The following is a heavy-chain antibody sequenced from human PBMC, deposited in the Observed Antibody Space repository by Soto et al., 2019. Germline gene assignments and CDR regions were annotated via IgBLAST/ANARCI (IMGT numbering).Heavy chain of an antibody. Sequence: PCCSLKLGSASCGFSLWNSGVDWALQAPSRGLEWVAVISHDGTRKHYGDSVKDRFYISRDDSQNTLYLQMNSLRVEDTAVYYSVKDRRTEAYGMEVLGQGTSVTVSS. CDR2: ISHDGTRK. CDR3: VKDRRTEAYGMEV. V-gene: IGHV3-30*18. D-gene: IGHD2-21*01. J-gene: IGHJ6*02. CDR1: GFSLWNSG.